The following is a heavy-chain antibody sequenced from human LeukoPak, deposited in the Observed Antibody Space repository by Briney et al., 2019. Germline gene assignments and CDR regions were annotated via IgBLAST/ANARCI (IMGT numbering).Heavy chain of an antibody. CDR3: ARPRGCGSARCNNFDS. D-gene: IGHD2-2*01. Sequence: PGGSLRLSCAASGFTFSSYTMTWVRQAPGKGLEWVSSLSSNSDYIYYGNSMKGRFTTSRDNARNSLYLQMNNLRAEDTAVYYCARPRGCGSARCNNFDSWGQGTLVTVSS. V-gene: IGHV3-21*01. CDR2: LSSNSDYI. CDR1: GFTFSSYT. J-gene: IGHJ4*02.